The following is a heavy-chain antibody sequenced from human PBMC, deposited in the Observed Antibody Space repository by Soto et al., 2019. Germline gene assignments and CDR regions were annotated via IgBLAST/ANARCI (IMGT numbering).Heavy chain of an antibody. Sequence: SETQSLTCTLSGDSISGNYWSWIRQSPGKGLEWIGSMHYGGGTNYSPSLKSRVTISADASKNQFSLTLNSVTAADTAVYYCAGNSPTTIVGQQLVFYYWGHGTLVTVSS. CDR3: AGNSPTTIVGQQLVFYY. J-gene: IGHJ4*01. D-gene: IGHD6-13*01. CDR1: GDSISGNY. CDR2: MHYGGGT. V-gene: IGHV4-59*01.